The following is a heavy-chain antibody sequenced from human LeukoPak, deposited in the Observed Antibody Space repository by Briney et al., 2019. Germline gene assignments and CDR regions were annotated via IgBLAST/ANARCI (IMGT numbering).Heavy chain of an antibody. CDR2: IYYSGST. CDR1: GGSISSSSFY. V-gene: IGHV4-39*01. CDR3: ARQGWFGEFGLGYFDY. D-gene: IGHD3-10*01. Sequence: SETLSLTCTVSGGSISSSSFYWGWIRQPPGKGLEWIGNIYYSGSTYYNPSLKSRVTISVDTSKNQFSLKLSSVTAADTAVYYCARQGWFGEFGLGYFDYWGQGTLVTVSS. J-gene: IGHJ4*02.